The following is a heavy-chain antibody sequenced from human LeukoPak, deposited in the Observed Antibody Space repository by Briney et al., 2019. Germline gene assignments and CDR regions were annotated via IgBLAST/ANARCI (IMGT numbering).Heavy chain of an antibody. D-gene: IGHD1-26*01. Sequence: SETLSLTCAVYGGSFSGYYWSWIRQPPGKGLEWIGEINHSGSTNYNPSLKSRVTISVDTSKNQFSLKLSSVTAADTAVYYGAREGPEWELPYFDYWGQGTLVTVSS. J-gene: IGHJ4*02. CDR3: AREGPEWELPYFDY. V-gene: IGHV4-34*01. CDR1: GGSFSGYY. CDR2: INHSGST.